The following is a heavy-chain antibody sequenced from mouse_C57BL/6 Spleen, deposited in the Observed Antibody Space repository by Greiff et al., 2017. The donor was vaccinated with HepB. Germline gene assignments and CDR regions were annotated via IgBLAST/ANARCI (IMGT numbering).Heavy chain of an antibody. CDR3: ARGKSNSACDY. V-gene: IGHV1-76*01. Sequence: VQLQQSGAELVRPGASVKLSCKASGYTFTDYYINWVKQRPGQGLEWIARIYPGSGNTYYNEKFQGKATLTAEKSSSTAYMQLSSLTSEDSAVYFCARGKSNSACDYWGQGTTLTVSS. CDR2: IYPGSGNT. D-gene: IGHD2-5*01. J-gene: IGHJ2*01. CDR1: GYTFTDYY.